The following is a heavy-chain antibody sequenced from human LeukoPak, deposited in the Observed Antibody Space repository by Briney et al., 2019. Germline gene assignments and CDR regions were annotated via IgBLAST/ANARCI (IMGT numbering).Heavy chain of an antibody. Sequence: PSETLSLTCTVSGGSISSGGYYWSWIRQHPGKGLEWIGYIYYSGSTYYNPSLKSRVTISVDTSKNQFSLKLSSVTAADTAVYYCARDKSYSSSWYESGGAFDYWGQGTLVTVSS. J-gene: IGHJ4*02. V-gene: IGHV4-31*03. CDR2: IYYSGST. CDR1: GGSISSGGYY. D-gene: IGHD6-13*01. CDR3: ARDKSYSSSWYESGGAFDY.